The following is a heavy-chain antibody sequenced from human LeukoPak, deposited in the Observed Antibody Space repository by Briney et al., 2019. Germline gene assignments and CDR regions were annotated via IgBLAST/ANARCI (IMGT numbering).Heavy chain of an antibody. CDR3: ARDPLATYYYDSSGFGFDP. CDR1: GYTFTSYG. CDR2: ISAYSGNT. Sequence: ASVKVSCKASGYTFTSYGISWVRQAPGQGLEWMGWISAYSGNTNYAQKLQGRVTMTTDTSTSTAYMELRSLRSDDTAVYYCARDPLATYYYDSSGFGFDPWGQGTLVTVSS. V-gene: IGHV1-18*01. D-gene: IGHD3-22*01. J-gene: IGHJ5*02.